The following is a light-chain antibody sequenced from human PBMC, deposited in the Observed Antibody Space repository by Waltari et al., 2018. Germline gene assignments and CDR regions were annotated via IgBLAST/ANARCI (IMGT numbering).Light chain of an antibody. CDR3: CSYAGSSTLL. Sequence: QSALTQPASVSGSPGQSITVSCPGPRRDVGSSNLVSWYQQHPGKAPKLMIYEGSKRPSGVSNRFSGSKSGNTASLTISGLQAEDEADYYCCSYAGSSTLLFGGGTKVTVL. CDR2: EGS. V-gene: IGLV2-23*01. J-gene: IGLJ2*01. CDR1: RRDVGSSNL.